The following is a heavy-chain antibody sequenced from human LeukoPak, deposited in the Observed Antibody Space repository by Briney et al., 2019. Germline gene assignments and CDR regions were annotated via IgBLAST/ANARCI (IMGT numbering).Heavy chain of an antibody. CDR2: INPNDGNT. Sequence: ASVKVSCKASGYTFTSYYIHWVRQAPGQGLEWMGIINPNDGNTIYAQKFQGRVTMTEDTSTDTAYMELSSLRSEDTAVYYCAPRREYCTNGVCYSFWFDPWGQGTLVTVSS. CDR1: GYTFTSYY. CDR3: APRREYCTNGVCYSFWFDP. D-gene: IGHD2-8*01. V-gene: IGHV1-46*01. J-gene: IGHJ5*02.